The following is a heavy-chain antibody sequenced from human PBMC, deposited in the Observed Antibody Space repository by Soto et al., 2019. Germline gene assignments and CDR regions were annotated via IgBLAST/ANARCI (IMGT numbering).Heavy chain of an antibody. CDR1: GGFFSSNT. D-gene: IGHD2-21*02. V-gene: IGHV1-69*06. J-gene: IGHJ4*02. CDR3: ASKAACGGDCYAFDS. Sequence: QLYLVQSGAEVKKPGPSVKIPCKASGGFFSSNTINWVRQAPGQGLEWMGGIFPLFGTANYAEKFQGRVTITADKSTKTEYMELTSLRSEDTAVYYCASKAACGGDCYAFDSWGQGTLVTVSS. CDR2: IFPLFGTA.